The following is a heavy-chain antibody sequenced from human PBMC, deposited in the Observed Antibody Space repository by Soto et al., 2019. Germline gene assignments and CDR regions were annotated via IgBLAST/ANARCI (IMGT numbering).Heavy chain of an antibody. V-gene: IGHV4-30-2*01. J-gene: IGHJ4*02. CDR2: IYHSGST. CDR3: DRGQVVAAQH. Sequence: QLQLQESGSGLVKPSQTLSLTCAVSGGSISSGGYSWSWIRQPPGKGLEWIGYIYHSGSTYYNPSIKRRVTISVDRSKNQYSLKLSSVTAADTAVYYCDRGQVVAAQHWGQGTLVTVSS. CDR1: GGSISSGGYS. D-gene: IGHD2-15*01.